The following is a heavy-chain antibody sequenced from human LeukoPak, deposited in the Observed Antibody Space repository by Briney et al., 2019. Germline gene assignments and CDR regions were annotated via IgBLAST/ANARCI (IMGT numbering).Heavy chain of an antibody. V-gene: IGHV3-64*01. J-gene: IGHJ6*02. Sequence: PGGSLRLSCAASGFTVSSNYMSWVRQAPGKGLEYVSAISSNGGITYYAKSVEGRFTISRDNSKNTLHLQMGSLRAEDVAVYYCARDQLILSYYYGMDVWGQGTTVTVSS. CDR3: ARDQLILSYYYGMDV. CDR2: ISSNGGIT. D-gene: IGHD2-15*01. CDR1: GFTVSSNY.